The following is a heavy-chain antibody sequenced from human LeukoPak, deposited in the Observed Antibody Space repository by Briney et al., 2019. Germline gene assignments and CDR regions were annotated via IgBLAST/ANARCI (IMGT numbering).Heavy chain of an antibody. Sequence: SETLSLTCAVYGGSFSGYYWSWIRQPPGKGLEWIGEINHSGSTNYNPSLKSRVTISVDTSKNQFSLKLSSVTAADTAVYYCARDKGQYGSGTPGFTWFDPWGQGTLVTVSS. D-gene: IGHD3-10*01. CDR1: GGSFSGYY. V-gene: IGHV4-34*01. CDR2: INHSGST. J-gene: IGHJ5*02. CDR3: ARDKGQYGSGTPGFTWFDP.